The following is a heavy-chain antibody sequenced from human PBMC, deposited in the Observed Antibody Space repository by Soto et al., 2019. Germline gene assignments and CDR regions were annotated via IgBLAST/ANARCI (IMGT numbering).Heavy chain of an antibody. J-gene: IGHJ4*02. CDR3: ARGSTTEKVDS. V-gene: IGHV4-39*01. CDR1: GGSINSRSHY. CDR2: IYPSGNT. Sequence: PSETLSLTCTVSGGSINSRSHYWGWIRQPPGKGLEWIGTIYPSGNTYYNPSLKSRVTISVDTSKNQFSLKLSSVTAADTAMYYCARGSTTEKVDSWGQGILVTVPQ.